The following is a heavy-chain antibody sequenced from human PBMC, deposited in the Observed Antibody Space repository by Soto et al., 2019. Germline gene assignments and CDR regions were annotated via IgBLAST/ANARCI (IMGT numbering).Heavy chain of an antibody. J-gene: IGHJ4*02. CDR1: GLIFSYQW. Sequence: PGGSLRLSCVVSGLIFSYQWMSWVRQAPWTGLEWVANIKQDGSEKYYVDSVRGRFSISRDNAKNSLYLQMNNLRVDDTAVYYCTTLSSTWPTGGDYWGQGTLVTVSS. V-gene: IGHV3-7*03. CDR3: TTLSSTWPTGGDY. D-gene: IGHD6-13*01. CDR2: IKQDGSEK.